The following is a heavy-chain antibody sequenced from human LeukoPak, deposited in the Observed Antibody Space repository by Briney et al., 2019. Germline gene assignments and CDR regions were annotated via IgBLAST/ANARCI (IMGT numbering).Heavy chain of an antibody. Sequence: GGSLRLSCAASGFTFSSYAMHWVRQAQGKGLKWVAVISYDGSNKYYADSVKGRFTISRDNSKNTLYLQMNSLRAEDTAVYYCARDFSGYYRHHFDYWGQGTLVTVSS. CDR3: ARDFSGYYRHHFDY. CDR1: GFTFSSYA. CDR2: ISYDGSNK. V-gene: IGHV3-30-3*01. D-gene: IGHD3-22*01. J-gene: IGHJ4*02.